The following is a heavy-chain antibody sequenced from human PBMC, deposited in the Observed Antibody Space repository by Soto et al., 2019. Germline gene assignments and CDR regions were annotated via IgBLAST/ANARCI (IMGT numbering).Heavy chain of an antibody. CDR2: AYYSGDT. J-gene: IGHJ5*02. V-gene: IGHV4-59*01. D-gene: IGHD2-8*01. CDR3: ARDRSTYGGGGTGEVKENWFDP. Sequence: SETLSLTCSVSGGSISRYYWSGIGQPPGKGLEWIGYAYYSGDTGYNPSLQSRVTMAVDTSKNQVSLKLTSVTAADTAVYYCARDRSTYGGGGTGEVKENWFDPWGQGALVTVS. CDR1: GGSISRYY.